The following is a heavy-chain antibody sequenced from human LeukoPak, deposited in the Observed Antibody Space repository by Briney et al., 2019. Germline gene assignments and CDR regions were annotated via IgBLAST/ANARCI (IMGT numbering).Heavy chain of an antibody. V-gene: IGHV3-23*01. CDR2: IEQDSSAT. D-gene: IGHD1-1*01. CDR1: GFTFSRFA. J-gene: IGHJ4*02. CDR3: AKDEGRLITNWYRQY. Sequence: PGGSLRLSCEASGFTFSRFAMTWVRQAPGRGLEWISTIEQDSSATYSADSVRGRFAISRDNSKNMLYLQLSSLTAGDTAMYYCAKDEGRLITNWYRQYWGQGTPVTVSS.